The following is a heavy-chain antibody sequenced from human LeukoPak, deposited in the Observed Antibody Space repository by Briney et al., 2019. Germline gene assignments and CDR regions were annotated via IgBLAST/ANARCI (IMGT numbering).Heavy chain of an antibody. J-gene: IGHJ4*02. V-gene: IGHV4-39*01. D-gene: IGHD1-26*01. Sequence: SETLSLTCTVSGGSISSSSYYWGWIRQPPGKGLEWIGSIYYSGSTYYNPSLKSRVTISVDTSKNQFSLKLSSVTAADTAVYYCATLINSGSYSEIDYWGQGTLVTVSS. CDR3: ATLINSGSYSEIDY. CDR1: GGSISSSSYY. CDR2: IYYSGST.